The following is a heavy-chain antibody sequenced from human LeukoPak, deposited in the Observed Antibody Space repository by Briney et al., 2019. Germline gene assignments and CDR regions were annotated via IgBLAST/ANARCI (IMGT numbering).Heavy chain of an antibody. D-gene: IGHD3-10*02. J-gene: IGHJ6*04. CDR2: ISGSGGGT. CDR3: AELGITMIGGV. CDR1: GFTFSSYA. Sequence: GGSLRLSCAASGFTFSSYAMSWVRQAPGKGLEWVSAISGSGGGTYYADSVEGRFTISRDNSKNTLYLQMNSLRAEDTAVYYCAELGITMIGGVWGKGTTVTISS. V-gene: IGHV3-23*01.